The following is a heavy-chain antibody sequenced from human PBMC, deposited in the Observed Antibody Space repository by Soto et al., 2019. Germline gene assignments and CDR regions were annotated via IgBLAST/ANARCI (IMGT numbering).Heavy chain of an antibody. D-gene: IGHD3-10*01. Sequence: SETLSLTCAVYGGSFSGYYWSWIRQPPGKGLEWIGEINHSGSTNYNPSLKSRVTISVDTSKNQFSLKLSSVTAADTAVYYCARGFGSPPDYWGQGTLDTVSS. CDR1: GGSFSGYY. CDR3: ARGFGSPPDY. V-gene: IGHV4-34*01. CDR2: INHSGST. J-gene: IGHJ4*02.